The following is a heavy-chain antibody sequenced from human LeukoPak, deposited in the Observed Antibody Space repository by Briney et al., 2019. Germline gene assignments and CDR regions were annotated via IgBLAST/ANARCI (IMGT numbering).Heavy chain of an antibody. CDR1: GYTFTSYY. D-gene: IGHD1-1*01. Sequence: ASVKVSCKASGYTFTSYYMHWVRQAPGQGLEWMGIINPSGGSTSYAQKFQGRVTMTRDTSTSTVYMELSSLGSGDTAVYYCARVVLGSGKAVALGYWGQGTLVTVSS. V-gene: IGHV1-46*01. CDR2: INPSGGST. J-gene: IGHJ4*02. CDR3: ARVVLGSGKAVALGY.